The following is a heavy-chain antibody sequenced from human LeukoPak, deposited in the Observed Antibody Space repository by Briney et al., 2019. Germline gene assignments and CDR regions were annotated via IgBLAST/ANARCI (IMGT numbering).Heavy chain of an antibody. V-gene: IGHV1-24*01. J-gene: IGHJ4*02. CDR1: RYTLTELS. Sequence: ASVKVSCKVSRYTLTELSMHWVRQAPGKGLEWMGGFDPEDGETIYAQKFQGRVTMTEDTSTDTAYMELSSLRSEDTAVYYCATISIVGAPFDYWGQGTLVTVSS. CDR3: ATISIVGAPFDY. CDR2: FDPEDGET. D-gene: IGHD1-26*01.